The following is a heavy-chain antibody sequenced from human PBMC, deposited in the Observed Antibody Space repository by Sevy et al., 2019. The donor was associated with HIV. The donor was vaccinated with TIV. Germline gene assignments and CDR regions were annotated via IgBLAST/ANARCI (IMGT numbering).Heavy chain of an antibody. CDR3: ARGMSAYLLANGMDV. CDR2: MNPNRGGT. V-gene: IGHV1-2*07. J-gene: IGHJ6*02. Sequence: ASVKVSCKAYGYTFSDYYMHWVRQAPGQGLEWMGWMNPNRGGTNYAHKFQGRVTMTRDTSISTAYMELSSLRSDDTAIYYCARGMSAYLLANGMDVWGQGTTVTVSS. D-gene: IGHD3-3*01. CDR1: GYTFSDYY.